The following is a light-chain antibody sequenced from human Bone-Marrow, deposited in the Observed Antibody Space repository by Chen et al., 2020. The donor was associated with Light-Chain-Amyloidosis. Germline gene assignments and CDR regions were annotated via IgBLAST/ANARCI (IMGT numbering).Light chain of an antibody. V-gene: IGLV3-25*03. CDR1: YLPTKH. CDR3: QSADSSGTYEVI. J-gene: IGLJ2*01. CDR2: RDP. Sequence: SCELPQPPTVSVSPGPAPRITCSGDYLPTKHAYWYQQKPGQAPVLVIQRDPESPSGISERFSGSSSGTTATLTISGVQAEDEADYHCQSADSSGTYEVIFGGGTKLTVL.